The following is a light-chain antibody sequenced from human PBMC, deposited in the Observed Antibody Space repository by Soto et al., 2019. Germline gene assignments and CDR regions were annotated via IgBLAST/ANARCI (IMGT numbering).Light chain of an antibody. CDR3: QQRGA. CDR1: QSISSY. Sequence: DIQLTQSPSSLSASVGDRVTITCRASQSISSYLNWYQQKPGKAPKLLIYAAYTLQSGVPSRFSGSGSGTDFTLTIDSLQFEDFATYYCQQRGAFGQATRVEIK. V-gene: IGKV1-39*01. CDR2: AAY. J-gene: IGKJ1*01.